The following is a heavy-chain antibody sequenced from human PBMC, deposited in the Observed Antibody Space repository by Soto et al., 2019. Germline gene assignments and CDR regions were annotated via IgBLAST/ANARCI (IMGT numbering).Heavy chain of an antibody. V-gene: IGHV4-34*01. J-gene: IGHJ6*02. Sequence: SETLSLTCAFFGGSFSGYYWSWIRQPPGKGLEWIGEINHSGSTNYNPSLKSRVTISVDTSKNQFSLKLSSVTAADTAVYYCARGRVTMVRGVIQRYYYYGMDVWGQGTTVTVS. D-gene: IGHD3-10*01. CDR3: ARGRVTMVRGVIQRYYYYGMDV. CDR1: GGSFSGYY. CDR2: INHSGST.